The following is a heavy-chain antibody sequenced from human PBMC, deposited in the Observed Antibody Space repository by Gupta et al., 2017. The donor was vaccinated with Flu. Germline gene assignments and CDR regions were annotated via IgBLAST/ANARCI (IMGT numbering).Heavy chain of an antibody. D-gene: IGHD5-18*01. J-gene: IGHJ3*02. CDR1: GFTFSSIA. Sequence: EVQLLEYGGGLVQPGGSLRLSCAASGFTFSSIAMSLVRQAPGKGLEWVSAISGSGGSTYYADSVKGRFTISRDNSKNTLYLQMNSLRAEDTAVYYCAKDMRDTAMVNAFDIWGQGTMVTVSS. CDR3: AKDMRDTAMVNAFDI. CDR2: ISGSGGST. V-gene: IGHV3-23*01.